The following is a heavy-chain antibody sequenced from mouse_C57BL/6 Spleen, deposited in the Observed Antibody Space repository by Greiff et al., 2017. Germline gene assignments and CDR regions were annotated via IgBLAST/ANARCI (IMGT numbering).Heavy chain of an antibody. CDR3: TPYYGSSYVSHYYAMDY. CDR2: IDPENGDT. D-gene: IGHD1-1*01. V-gene: IGHV14-4*01. J-gene: IGHJ4*01. CDR1: GFNIKDDY. Sequence: EVQLQQSGAELVRPGASVKLSCTASGFNIKDDYMHWVKQRPEQGLEWIGWIDPENGDTEYASKFQGKATITADTSSNTAYLQLSSLTSEDTAVYYCTPYYGSSYVSHYYAMDYWGQGTSVTVSS.